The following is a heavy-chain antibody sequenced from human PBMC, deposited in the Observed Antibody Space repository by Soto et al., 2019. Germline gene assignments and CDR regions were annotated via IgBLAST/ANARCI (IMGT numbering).Heavy chain of an antibody. Sequence: GGSLRLSCAPSGFTFGYYWMSWVRQAPGKGLEWVADIKEDGSEKYYVDSLKGRVTISRDNAKNSLYLEMNSLRAEVTAVYFCARLWYYFNYWGQGTLVTVSS. D-gene: IGHD3-10*01. J-gene: IGHJ4*02. V-gene: IGHV3-7*01. CDR2: IKEDGSEK. CDR1: GFTFGYYW. CDR3: ARLWYYFNY.